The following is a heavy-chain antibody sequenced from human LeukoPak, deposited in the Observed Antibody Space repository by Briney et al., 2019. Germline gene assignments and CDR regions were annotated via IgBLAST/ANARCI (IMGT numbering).Heavy chain of an antibody. D-gene: IGHD1-26*01. CDR2: ISYDGTKK. J-gene: IGHJ4*02. CDR3: ASGVGSSVSFFTFDC. V-gene: IGHV3-30*04. Sequence: PGRSLRLPCAGSGFTFSSYAMHWVRQAPGKGLEWVAVISYDGTKKYYADSVKGRFTISRDNSKNTVYLQMNSLRTEDTAVYYCASGVGSSVSFFTFDCWGQGTLVTVSS. CDR1: GFTFSSYA.